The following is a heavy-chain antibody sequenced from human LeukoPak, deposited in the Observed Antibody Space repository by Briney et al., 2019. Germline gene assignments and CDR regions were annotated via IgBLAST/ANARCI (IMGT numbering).Heavy chain of an antibody. CDR3: AKGEAATLLTRFDP. J-gene: IGHJ5*02. D-gene: IGHD2-15*01. CDR2: INCDGSSI. CDR1: GFTSGIHW. Sequence: GGSLRLSCAASGFTSGIHWMHWVRQAPGKGLVWVSRINCDGSSINYADSVKGRFTISRDNAKNSLYLQMNSLRAEDTALYYCAKGEAATLLTRFDPWGQGTLVTVSS. V-gene: IGHV3-74*01.